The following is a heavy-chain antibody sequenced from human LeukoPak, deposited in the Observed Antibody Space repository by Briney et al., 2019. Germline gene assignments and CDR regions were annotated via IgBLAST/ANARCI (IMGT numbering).Heavy chain of an antibody. CDR2: ISSVT. D-gene: IGHD3-10*01. J-gene: IGHJ4*02. V-gene: IGHV3-23*01. Sequence: GGSLRLSCAASGFTFSNFAMSWVRQAPGKGLEWVSAISSVTYYADSVKGRFTISRDDSKSTLFLQMNSLGAEDTAVYYCAKAFFSGSGGNHKHFDSWGQGTLVTVSS. CDR1: GFTFSNFA. CDR3: AKAFFSGSGGNHKHFDS.